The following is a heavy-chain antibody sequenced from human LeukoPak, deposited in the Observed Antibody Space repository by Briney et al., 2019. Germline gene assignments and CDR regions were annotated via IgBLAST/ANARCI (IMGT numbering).Heavy chain of an antibody. Sequence: ASVKVSCKVSGYTLTELSMHWVRQAPGKGLEWMGGFDPEDGETIYAQKFQGRVTMTGDTSTDTAYMELSSLRSEDTAVYYCATEWGIAAAGTLDYWGQGTLVTVSS. J-gene: IGHJ4*02. D-gene: IGHD6-13*01. CDR2: FDPEDGET. CDR1: GYTLTELS. V-gene: IGHV1-24*01. CDR3: ATEWGIAAAGTLDY.